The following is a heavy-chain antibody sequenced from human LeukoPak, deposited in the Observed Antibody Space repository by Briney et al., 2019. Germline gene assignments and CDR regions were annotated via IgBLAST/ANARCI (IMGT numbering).Heavy chain of an antibody. D-gene: IGHD4/OR15-4a*01. CDR2: ISSSSSYI. V-gene: IGHV3-21*01. CDR1: GFTFSSYT. J-gene: IGHJ3*02. Sequence: GGSLRLSCAASGFTFSSYTMNWVSQAPGKGLEWVSSISSSSSYIYYADSVKVRFTISRDNAKNSLYLQMNSLRAEDTAVYYCASTRVLSGAFDIWGQGTMVTVSS. CDR3: ASTRVLSGAFDI.